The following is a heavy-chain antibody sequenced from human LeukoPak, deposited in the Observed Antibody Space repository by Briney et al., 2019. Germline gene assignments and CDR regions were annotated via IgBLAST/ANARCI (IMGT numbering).Heavy chain of an antibody. CDR1: GFTFSSYG. J-gene: IGHJ4*02. CDR3: AKDPGGLAMIVVNDDY. V-gene: IGHV3-30*18. D-gene: IGHD3-22*01. CDR2: ISYDGSNK. Sequence: PGRSLRLSCAASGFTFSSYGMHWVRQAPGKGLEWVAVISYDGSNKYYADSVKGRFTISRDNSKNTLYLQMNSLRAEDTAVYYCAKDPGGLAMIVVNDDYWGQGTLVTVSS.